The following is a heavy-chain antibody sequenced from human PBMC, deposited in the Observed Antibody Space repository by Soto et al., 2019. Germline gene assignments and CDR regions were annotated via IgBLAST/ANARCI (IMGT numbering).Heavy chain of an antibody. CDR2: TSSDGSNK. Sequence: GGSLRLSCAASGFTFSSFGMYWVRQAPGKGLEWVAVTSSDGSNKYYTDSVKGRFTISRDSSKNTLYLQMNSLRAEDTAVYYCAKDSDPFYYGSGPDYWGQGTLVTVSS. CDR3: AKDSDPFYYGSGPDY. J-gene: IGHJ4*02. CDR1: GFTFSSFG. V-gene: IGHV3-30*18. D-gene: IGHD3-10*01.